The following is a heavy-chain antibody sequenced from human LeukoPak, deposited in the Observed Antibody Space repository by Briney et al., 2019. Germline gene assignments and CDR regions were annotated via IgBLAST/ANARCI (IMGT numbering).Heavy chain of an antibody. CDR2: IYPGDSDT. V-gene: IGHV5-51*01. J-gene: IGHJ4*02. Sequence: GESLKISCQGSGYRFNSYWIAWVRQMPGKGPEWMGIIYPGDSDTRYSPSFRGQITISADKSINTAYLRWSSLKASDTAMYYCARAYYCGGGSCKLEYWGQGTLVTVSS. CDR3: ARAYYCGGGSCKLEY. CDR1: GYRFNSYW. D-gene: IGHD2-15*01.